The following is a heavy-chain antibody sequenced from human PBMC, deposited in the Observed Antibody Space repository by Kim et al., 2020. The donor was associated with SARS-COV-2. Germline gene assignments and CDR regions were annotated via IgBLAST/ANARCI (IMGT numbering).Heavy chain of an antibody. D-gene: IGHD1-26*01. CDR2: INSDGGTT. J-gene: IGHJ4*02. Sequence: GGSLRLSCAASGFTFSSYWMHWVRQAPGKGLVWVSRINSDGGTTSYADSVKGRFTISRDNAKSTLYLQMNSLRAEDTAVNYCASRRYTGTYYYFDYWGQGTLVTVSS. CDR3: ASRRYTGTYYYFDY. CDR1: GFTFSSYW. V-gene: IGHV3-74*01.